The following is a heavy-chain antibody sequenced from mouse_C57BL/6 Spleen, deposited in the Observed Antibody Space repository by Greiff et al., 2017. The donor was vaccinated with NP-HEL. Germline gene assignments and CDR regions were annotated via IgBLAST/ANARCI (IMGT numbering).Heavy chain of an antibody. J-gene: IGHJ2*01. CDR1: GYTFTDYY. V-gene: IGHV1-26*01. D-gene: IGHD2-13*01. CDR2: INPNNGGT. CDR3: ARGDQRYYCDY. Sequence: EVQLQQSGPELVKPGASVKISCKASGYTFTDYYMNWVKQSHGKSLEWIGDINPNNGGTSYNQKFKGKATLTVDKSSSTAYMELRSLTSEDSAVYYCARGDQRYYCDYWGQGTTLTVSS.